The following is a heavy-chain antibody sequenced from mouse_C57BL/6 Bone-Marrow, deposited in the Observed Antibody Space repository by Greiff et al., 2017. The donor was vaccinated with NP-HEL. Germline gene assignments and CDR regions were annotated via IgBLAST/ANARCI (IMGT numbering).Heavy chain of an antibody. CDR1: GFTFSSYA. V-gene: IGHV5-4*03. J-gene: IGHJ3*01. D-gene: IGHD1-1*01. CDR2: ISDGGSYT. Sequence: EVKVVESGGGLVKPGGSLKLSCAASGFTFSSYAMSWVRQTPEKRLEWVATISDGGSYTYYPDNVKGRFTISRDNAKNNLYLQMSHLKSEDTAMYYCARREYYGSGFAYWGQGTLVTVSA. CDR3: ARREYYGSGFAY.